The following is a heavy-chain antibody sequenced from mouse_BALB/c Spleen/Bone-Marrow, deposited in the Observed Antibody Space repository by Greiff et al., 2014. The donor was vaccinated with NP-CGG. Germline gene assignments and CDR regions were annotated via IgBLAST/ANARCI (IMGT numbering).Heavy chain of an antibody. CDR2: ISRGSSTI. J-gene: IGHJ1*01. CDR1: GFTFSGFG. V-gene: IGHV5-17*02. Sequence: EVKLMESGGGLVQPGVSRKLSCAASGFTFSGFGMHWVRQAPEKGLEWVAYISRGSSTIYYADTVKGRFTISRDNPKNTLFLQMTSLRSEDTATYYCARSGITTGSYWYFDIWGAGTTVTVSS. D-gene: IGHD1-1*01. CDR3: ARSGITTGSYWYFDI.